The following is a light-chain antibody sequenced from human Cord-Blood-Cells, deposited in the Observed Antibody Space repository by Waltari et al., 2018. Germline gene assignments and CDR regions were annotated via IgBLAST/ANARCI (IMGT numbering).Light chain of an antibody. CDR1: SSDVGGYNY. CDR3: SSYTSSSTLV. CDR2: DVS. V-gene: IGLV2-14*01. J-gene: IGLJ2*01. Sequence: QSALTQPASVSGSPGQSITISCTGTSSDVGGYNYVSVYQQHPGKAPKLMIYDVSKRPSWVSNRFSGSKSGNTASLTISGLQAEDEADYYCSSYTSSSTLVFGGGTKLTVL.